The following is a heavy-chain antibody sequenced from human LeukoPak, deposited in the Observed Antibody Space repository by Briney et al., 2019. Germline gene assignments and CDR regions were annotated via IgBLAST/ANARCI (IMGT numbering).Heavy chain of an antibody. CDR2: IYPRDGST. CDR1: GYSFTSNY. CDR3: ARGAGSSPVDS. J-gene: IGHJ4*02. V-gene: IGHV1-46*01. Sequence: ASVKVSCKASGYSFTSNYIHWVRQAPGQGLEWMGMIYPRDGSTSYAQKFQGRVTVTRDTSTSTVHMELSGLRSEDTAVYYCARGAGSSPVDSWGQGTPVTVSS. D-gene: IGHD6-13*01.